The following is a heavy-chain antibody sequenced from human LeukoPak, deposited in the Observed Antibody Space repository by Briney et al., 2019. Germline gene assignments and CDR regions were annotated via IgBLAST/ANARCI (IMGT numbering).Heavy chain of an antibody. V-gene: IGHV3-23*01. J-gene: IGHJ4*02. D-gene: IGHD6-13*01. CDR3: AKRIAAAGTYYFDY. CDR2: ISGSGGST. CDR1: GFTFSSYA. Sequence: GGSLRLSCAASGFTFSSYAMSWVRQAPGKGLXXXXAISGSGGSTYYADSVKGRFTISRDNSKNTLYLQMNSLRAEDTAVYYCAKRIAAAGTYYFDYWGQGTLVTVSS.